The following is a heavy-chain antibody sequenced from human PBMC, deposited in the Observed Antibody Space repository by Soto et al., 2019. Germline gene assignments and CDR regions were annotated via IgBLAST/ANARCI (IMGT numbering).Heavy chain of an antibody. V-gene: IGHV1-18*01. Sequence: QVQLVQSGAEVKKPGASVKVSCKASGYTFTSYGISWVRQAPGQGLEWMGWISAYNGNTNYAQKLQGRVTMTTDTSTNTAYMELRSLRSDDTAVYYCARDRMEVLRFLEWPDFDYWGQGTLVTVSS. CDR3: ARDRMEVLRFLEWPDFDY. D-gene: IGHD3-3*01. J-gene: IGHJ4*02. CDR1: GYTFTSYG. CDR2: ISAYNGNT.